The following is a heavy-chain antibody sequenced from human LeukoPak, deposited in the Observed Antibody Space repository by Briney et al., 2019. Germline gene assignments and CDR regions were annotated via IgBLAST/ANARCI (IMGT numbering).Heavy chain of an antibody. D-gene: IGHD5-24*01. CDR2: IIPIFGTA. V-gene: IGHV1-69*13. CDR3: AGRDGYNLVY. Sequence: SVKVSCKACVGTFSSYAISWVRQAPGQGLEWMGGIIPIFGTANYPQKFQGRVTISADESTSTAYMELSSLRSEDTAVYYCAGRDGYNLVYWGQGTLVTVSS. CDR1: VGTFSSYA. J-gene: IGHJ4*02.